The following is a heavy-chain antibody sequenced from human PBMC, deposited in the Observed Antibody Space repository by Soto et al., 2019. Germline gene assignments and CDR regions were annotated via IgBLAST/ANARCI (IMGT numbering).Heavy chain of an antibody. V-gene: IGHV4-4*07. D-gene: IGHD3-9*01. CDR2: FSTSGAT. J-gene: IGHJ6*02. CDR3: TIADYDILANSYAMDV. CDR1: DDFISSYY. Sequence: QVQLQESGPRLVKPSETLSLTCTVSDDFISSYYWNWIRQPAGKGLEWIGRFSTSGATNNNPALESRVKMSVDTSKKQFSLKLTYMTDADTAVYVCTIADYDILANSYAMDVWGQGTTVTVSS.